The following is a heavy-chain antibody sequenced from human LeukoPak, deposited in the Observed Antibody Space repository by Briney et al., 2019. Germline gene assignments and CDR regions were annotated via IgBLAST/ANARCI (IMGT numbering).Heavy chain of an antibody. V-gene: IGHV3-23*01. CDR2: ISGSGGST. CDR1: GFTFSSYA. Sequence: PGGSLRLSCAASGFTFSSYAMSWVRQAPGKGLEWVSAISGSGGSTYYADSVKGRFTISRDNSKNTLYLQMNSLRAEDTAVYYCAKDESLGHSGPQKFDSWGQGTLVTVSS. CDR3: AKDESLGHSGPQKFDS. J-gene: IGHJ4*02. D-gene: IGHD3-16*01.